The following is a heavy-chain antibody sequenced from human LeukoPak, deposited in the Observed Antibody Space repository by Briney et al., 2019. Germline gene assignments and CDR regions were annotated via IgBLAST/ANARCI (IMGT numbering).Heavy chain of an antibody. CDR1: GFTFSSYA. D-gene: IGHD2-21*01. V-gene: IGHV3-23*01. CDR3: TKAEPYCDYGGRPFMYYGIDV. CDR2: ISGSGVGP. Sequence: GGSLRLSCEASGFTFSSYAMSWVRQAPGKGLEWVSVISGSGVGPYYADSVKGRFTISRDNSKNMLYLQINSLRAEDTAVYYCTKAEPYCDYGGRPFMYYGIDVWGQGTTATVSS. J-gene: IGHJ6*02.